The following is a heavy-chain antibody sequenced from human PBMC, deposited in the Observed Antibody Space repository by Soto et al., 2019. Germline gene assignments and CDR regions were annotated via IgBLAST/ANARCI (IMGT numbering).Heavy chain of an antibody. D-gene: IGHD5-18*01. CDR2: IYYSGST. CDR1: GGSISSGGYY. Sequence: SETLSLTCTVSGGSISSGGYYWSWIRQHPGKGLEWIGYIYYSGSTYYNPSLKSRVTISVDTSKNQFSLKLSSVTAADTAVYYCLRDYRGQLASRIDVRAQRTTVTGSS. CDR3: LRDYRGQLASRIDV. V-gene: IGHV4-31*03. J-gene: IGHJ6*02.